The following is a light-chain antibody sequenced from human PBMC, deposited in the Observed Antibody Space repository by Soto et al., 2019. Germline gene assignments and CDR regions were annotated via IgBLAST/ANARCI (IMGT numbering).Light chain of an antibody. CDR3: TSYVGNDIWV. Sequence: QSALTQPPSASGSPGQSVTISCTGTSSDVGAYKYVSWYQQYPGKAPKLMIYKVTKRPSGVPDRFSGSKSGNTASLTVSGLQAEDEDDYYCTSYVGNDIWVFGGGTKLTVL. V-gene: IGLV2-8*01. CDR1: SSDVGAYKY. CDR2: KVT. J-gene: IGLJ3*02.